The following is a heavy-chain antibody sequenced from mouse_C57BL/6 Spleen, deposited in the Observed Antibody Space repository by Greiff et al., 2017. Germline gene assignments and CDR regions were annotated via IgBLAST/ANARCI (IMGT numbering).Heavy chain of an antibody. CDR2: IDPSDSYT. CDR1: GYTFTSYW. D-gene: IGHD1-1*01. V-gene: IGHV1-69*01. CDR3: ARPGSSYFDY. J-gene: IGHJ2*01. Sequence: QVQLQQPGAELVMPGASVKLSCKASGYTFTSYWMHWVKQRPGQGLEWIGEIDPSDSYTNYNQKFKGKSTLTVDKSSSTAYMQLSSLTSEDSAVYYCARPGSSYFDYWGQGTTRTVSS.